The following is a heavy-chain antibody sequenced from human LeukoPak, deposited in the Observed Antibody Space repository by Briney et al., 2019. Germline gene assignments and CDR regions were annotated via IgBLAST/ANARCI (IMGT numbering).Heavy chain of an antibody. D-gene: IGHD1-26*01. CDR1: GGSTSSSGYY. J-gene: IGHJ4*02. CDR2: IYSSGTT. V-gene: IGHV4-39*07. CDR3: AREVGGSYNY. Sequence: PSETLSLTCTVSGGSTSSSGYYWGWIRQPPGKGLEWIGIIYSSGTTYYNPSLKSRVTMSVDTSKNQFSLKLSSVTAADTAVYYCAREVGGSYNYWGQGTLVTVSS.